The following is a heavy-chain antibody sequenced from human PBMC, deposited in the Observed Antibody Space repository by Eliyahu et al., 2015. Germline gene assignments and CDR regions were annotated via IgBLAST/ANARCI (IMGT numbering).Heavy chain of an antibody. D-gene: IGHD1-1*01. CDR1: GFPFSTYA. CDR2: ISKGGGDT. V-gene: IGHV3-23*01. Sequence: EVQMLESGGGLVQPGGSLXLSCAAXGFPFSTYAXNWVRQAPGKGVGGVSCISKGGGDTYYADSVKGRFTISRDDSKNTLFLQMDNLRAEDTALYYCAKESWGGGTPWDDSFGSWGQGTRVIVSS. CDR3: AKESWGGGTPWDDSFGS. J-gene: IGHJ5*01.